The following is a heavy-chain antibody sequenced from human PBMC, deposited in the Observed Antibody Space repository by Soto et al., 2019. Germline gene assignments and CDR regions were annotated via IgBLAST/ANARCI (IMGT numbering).Heavy chain of an antibody. Sequence: QLQLQESGPGRVKPSQTLSLTCTFSGGSITSGGYYWSWFRQPPGKGLEWIGYIYYSGSTYYNPSLKSRVTISVDTSKNQFSLKLSSVTAADTAVYYCAREDSSGYFLDYWGQGTLVTVSS. CDR2: IYYSGST. D-gene: IGHD3-22*01. CDR3: AREDSSGYFLDY. CDR1: GGSITSGGYY. J-gene: IGHJ4*02. V-gene: IGHV4-31*03.